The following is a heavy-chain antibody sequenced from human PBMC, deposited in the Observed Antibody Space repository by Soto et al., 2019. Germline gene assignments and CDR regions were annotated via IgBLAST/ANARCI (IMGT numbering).Heavy chain of an antibody. CDR2: ISSSGSTI. J-gene: IGHJ6*02. CDR1: GFTFSDYY. Sequence: KSGGSLRLSCAASGFTFSDYYMSWIRQAPGEGLEWVSYISSSGSTIYYADSVKGRFTISRDNAKNSLYLQMNSLRAEDTAVYYCARGGGGGWYLDYYYGMDVWGQGTTVTVSS. V-gene: IGHV3-11*01. CDR3: ARGGGGGWYLDYYYGMDV. D-gene: IGHD6-19*01.